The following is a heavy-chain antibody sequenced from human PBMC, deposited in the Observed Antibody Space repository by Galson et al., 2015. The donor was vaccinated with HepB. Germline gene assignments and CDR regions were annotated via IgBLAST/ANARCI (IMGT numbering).Heavy chain of an antibody. CDR3: ASGGHMTTVTPRDY. D-gene: IGHD4-17*01. V-gene: IGHV3-11*06. CDR1: GFTFSDYY. Sequence: SLRLSCAASGFTFSDYYMSWIRQAPGKGLEWVSYISSSSSYTNYADSVKGRFTISRDNAKNSLYLQMNSLRAEDTAVYYCASGGHMTTVTPRDYWGQGTLVTVSS. J-gene: IGHJ4*02. CDR2: ISSSSSYT.